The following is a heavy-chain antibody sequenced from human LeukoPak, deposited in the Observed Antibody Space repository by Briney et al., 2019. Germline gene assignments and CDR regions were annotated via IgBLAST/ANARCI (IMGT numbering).Heavy chain of an antibody. CDR2: IYRTGST. Sequence: SETLSLTCTVSGYSISSNYYWGWIRQPPGKGLEWIGSIYRTGSTYFNPSLKSRATISVDTSKNHFSLKLTSVTAADTAVYYCARRGNDAFDIWGQGTMVTVSS. CDR1: GYSISSNYY. V-gene: IGHV4-38-2*02. CDR3: ARRGNDAFDI. J-gene: IGHJ3*02.